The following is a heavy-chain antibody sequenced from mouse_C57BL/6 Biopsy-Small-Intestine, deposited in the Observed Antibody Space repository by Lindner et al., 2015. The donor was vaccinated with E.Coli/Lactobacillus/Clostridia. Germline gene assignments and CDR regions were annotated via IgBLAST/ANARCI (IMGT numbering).Heavy chain of an antibody. J-gene: IGHJ4*01. Sequence: VQLQESGGGLVQPKGSLKLSCAASGFSFNTYAMNWVRQAPGKGLEWVARIRSKSNNYATYYADSVKDRFTISRDDSESILYLQMNNLKTEDTAMYYCVRRLRGMDYWGQGTSVTVSS. CDR2: IRSKSNNYAT. CDR1: GFSFNTYA. CDR3: VRRLRGMDY. V-gene: IGHV10-1*01.